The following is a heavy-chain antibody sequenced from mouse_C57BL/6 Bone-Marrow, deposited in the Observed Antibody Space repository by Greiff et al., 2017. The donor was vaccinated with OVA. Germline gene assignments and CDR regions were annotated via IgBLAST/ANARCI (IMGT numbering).Heavy chain of an antibody. D-gene: IGHD1-1*01. CDR2: IDPSDSYT. CDR1: GYTFTSYW. CDR3: TPITTVDAMDY. Sequence: QVQLQQPGAELVMPGASVKLSCKASGYTFTSYWMHWVKQRPGQGLEWIGEIDPSDSYTNYNQKFKGKSTLTVDKSSSTAYMQLSSLTSEDSAVYYCTPITTVDAMDYWGQGTSVTVSS. V-gene: IGHV1-69*01. J-gene: IGHJ4*01.